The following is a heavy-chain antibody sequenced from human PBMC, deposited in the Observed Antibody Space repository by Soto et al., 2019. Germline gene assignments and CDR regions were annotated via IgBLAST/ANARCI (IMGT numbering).Heavy chain of an antibody. V-gene: IGHV3-48*01. D-gene: IGHD6-13*01. CDR3: ARHPERIAQIGWFDP. CDR2: ISSSSSTI. J-gene: IGHJ5*02. CDR1: GFTFSAYA. Sequence: GGSLRLFCAASGFTFSAYAMSWVRQAPGKGLEWVSYISSSSSTIYYADSVKGRFTISRDNAKNSLYLQMNSLRAEDTAVYYCARHPERIAQIGWFDPWGQGTLVTVSS.